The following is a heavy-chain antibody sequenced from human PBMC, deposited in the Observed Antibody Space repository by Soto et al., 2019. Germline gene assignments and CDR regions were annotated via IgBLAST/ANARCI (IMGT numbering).Heavy chain of an antibody. CDR2: IIPIFGTA. CDR1: GGTFSSNA. V-gene: IGHV1-69*12. D-gene: IGHD5-18*01. J-gene: IGHJ4*02. Sequence: QVQLVQSGAEVKKPGSSVKVTCKASGGTFSSNAISWVRQAPGQGLEWMGGIIPIFGTAHYAQKFQGRVTITADESTSTASTELSSLKSEDTAVYYCATGGRGDSSAPRFYFEFCGQGTLVTVSS. CDR3: ATGGRGDSSAPRFYFEF.